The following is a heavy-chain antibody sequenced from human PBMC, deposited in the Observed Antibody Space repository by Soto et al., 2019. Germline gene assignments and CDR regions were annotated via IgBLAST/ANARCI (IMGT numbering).Heavy chain of an antibody. CDR1: GFTFSNAW. Sequence: GGSLRLSCAASGFTFSNAWMSWVRQAPGKGLEWVGRIKSKTDGGTTDYAAPVKGRFTISRDDSNNTLYLQMNSLKTEDPSVYYCTTDQTRVSPRYTTTVTTFAVNAFDIWGQGTMVTVSS. CDR3: TTDQTRVSPRYTTTVTTFAVNAFDI. D-gene: IGHD4-4*01. J-gene: IGHJ3*02. V-gene: IGHV3-15*01. CDR2: IKSKTDGGTT.